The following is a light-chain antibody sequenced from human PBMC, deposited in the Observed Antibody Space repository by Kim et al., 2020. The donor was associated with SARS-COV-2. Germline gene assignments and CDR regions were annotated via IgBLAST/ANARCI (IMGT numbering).Light chain of an antibody. CDR2: KAS. J-gene: IGKJ4*01. CDR3: QQYNSYSLT. CDR1: QSISSW. Sequence: SASVGDRVTITCRASQSISSWLAWYQQKPGKAPKVLIYKASTLESGVPSRFSGSGSGTEFTLTISSLQPDDFAIYYCQQYNSYSLTFGGGTKVEI. V-gene: IGKV1-5*03.